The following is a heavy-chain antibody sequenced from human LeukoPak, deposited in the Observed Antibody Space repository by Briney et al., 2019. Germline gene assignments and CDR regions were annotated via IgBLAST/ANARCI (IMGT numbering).Heavy chain of an antibody. D-gene: IGHD4-11*01. CDR2: IKQDGSEK. CDR3: AREDHSKYEF. CDR1: GFTFSNYW. J-gene: IGHJ4*02. Sequence: GGSLRLSCVASGFTFSNYWMSWVRQTPGKGLDWVASIKQDGSEKFYMDSLKGRFNISKDNAKNSLFLQINSLRPEDTAVYYCAREDHSKYEFWGQGTLVTVSS. V-gene: IGHV3-7*01.